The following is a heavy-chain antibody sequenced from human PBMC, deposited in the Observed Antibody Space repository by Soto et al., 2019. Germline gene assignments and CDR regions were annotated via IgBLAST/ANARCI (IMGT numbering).Heavy chain of an antibody. Sequence: ASVKVSCKASGYTFTAYSMHWVRQAPGQGLEWVGWFNPNSGDTIYAQKFQGRVTLTRDTSIGTAYMELYGLTSDDTAVYYCAREASAVISLDYWGQGTRVTVSS. J-gene: IGHJ4*02. CDR2: FNPNSGDT. CDR1: GYTFTAYS. CDR3: AREASAVISLDY. D-gene: IGHD6-19*01. V-gene: IGHV1-2*02.